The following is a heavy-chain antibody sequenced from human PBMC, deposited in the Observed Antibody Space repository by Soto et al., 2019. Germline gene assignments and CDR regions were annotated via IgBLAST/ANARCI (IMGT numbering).Heavy chain of an antibody. CDR2: MRCDGSNK. D-gene: IGHD3-3*01. CDR1: GFSFNSYA. V-gene: IGHV3-30*18. J-gene: IGHJ4*02. CDR3: TKVGDYDFWTAYLSY. Sequence: PGGSLRLSCAASGFSFNSYAMGWVRQAPGKGLEWVAVMRCDGSNKYYADSVKGRFTISRDNSKNTLYLQMNSLRAEDTAVYYCTKVGDYDFWTAYLSYWGQGTLVTVSS.